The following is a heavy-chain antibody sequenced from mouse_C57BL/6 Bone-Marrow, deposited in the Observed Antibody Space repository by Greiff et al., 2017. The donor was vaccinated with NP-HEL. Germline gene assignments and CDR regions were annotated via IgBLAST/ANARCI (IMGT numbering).Heavy chain of an antibody. CDR1: GFTFTDYY. D-gene: IGHD1-1*01. Sequence: EVKLVESGGGLVQPGGSLSLSCAASGFTFTDYYMSWVRQPPGKALEWLGFIRNKANGYTTEYSASVKGRFTISRDNSQSILYLQMNALRAEDSATYYCARHLYYVGYAMDYWGQGTSVTVSS. CDR2: IRNKANGYTT. J-gene: IGHJ4*01. V-gene: IGHV7-3*01. CDR3: ARHLYYVGYAMDY.